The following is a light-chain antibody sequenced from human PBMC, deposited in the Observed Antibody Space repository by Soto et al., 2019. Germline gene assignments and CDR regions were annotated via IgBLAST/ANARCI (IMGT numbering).Light chain of an antibody. CDR2: DVN. CDR3: TAYASGSAHVV. J-gene: IGLJ2*01. V-gene: IGLV2-14*01. CDR1: SSDIGGYDY. Sequence: QSALTQPASVSGSPGQSITLSCTGTSSDIGGYDYVSWYQRHPGKAPKLIIYDVNNRPSGVSNRISGSKSGNTASLTISVLQADDEADYYCTAYASGSAHVVFVGGTKLTVL.